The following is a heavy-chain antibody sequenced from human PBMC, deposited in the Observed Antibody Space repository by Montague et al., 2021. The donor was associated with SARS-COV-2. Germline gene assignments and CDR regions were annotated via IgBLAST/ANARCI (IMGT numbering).Heavy chain of an antibody. CDR2: IDYSGGA. D-gene: IGHD1-1*01. CDR1: GDSISSSSYN. CDR3: TRHVHMTWPEPSPGFDY. Sequence: SETLSLTCTVSGDSISSSSYNWSWIRQPPGKGLEWIGSIDYSGGAEEXPPLKRQDTIYVDTSKNQLSLKLSSVTTADTAVYYCTRHVHMTWPEPSPGFDYW. J-gene: IGHJ4*01. V-gene: IGHV4-39*01.